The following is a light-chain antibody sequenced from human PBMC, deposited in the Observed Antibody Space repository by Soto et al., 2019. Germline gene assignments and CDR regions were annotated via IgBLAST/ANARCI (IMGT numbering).Light chain of an antibody. Sequence: QSVLTQAASVSGSPGQSITLSCTGTGSDVGAYNYVSWYQQHPGKAPKLMIYDVSNRPSGVSNRFSGSKSGNTASLTISWLKGDDEADYYGKSYRNSETFGFGTGTKGTLL. V-gene: IGLV2-14*01. CDR1: GSDVGAYNY. CDR2: DVS. CDR3: KSYRNSETFG. J-gene: IGLJ1*01.